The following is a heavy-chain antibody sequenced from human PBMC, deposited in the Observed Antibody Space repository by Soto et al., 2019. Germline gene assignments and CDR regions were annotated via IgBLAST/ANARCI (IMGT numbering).Heavy chain of an antibody. CDR3: APVARGTSTADVDAFDI. CDR1: GGSVNSGNYY. CDR2: MSHSGGT. Sequence: QVQLQQWGAGLLKPSETLSLTCAVFGGSVNSGNYYWSWIRQPPGKGLEWIGEMSHSGGTHFNPRRTRRVTISEDTSKDPCALNRCSGTAAGTALYYSAPVARGTSTADVDAFDICGPGTMRTFSS. V-gene: IGHV4-34*01. D-gene: IGHD3-16*01. J-gene: IGHJ3*02.